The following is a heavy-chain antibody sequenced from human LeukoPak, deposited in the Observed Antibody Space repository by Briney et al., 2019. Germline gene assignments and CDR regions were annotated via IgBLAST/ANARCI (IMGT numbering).Heavy chain of an antibody. CDR1: GGSFSGYY. CDR2: INHSGST. D-gene: IGHD6-19*01. CDR3: ARVTVIAVARTGSFDY. V-gene: IGHV4-34*01. J-gene: IGHJ4*03. Sequence: SETLSLTCAVYGGSFSGYYWSWIRQPPGKGLEWIGEINHSGSTNYNPSLKSRVTISVDTSKNQFSLKLSSVTAADTAVYYCARVTVIAVARTGSFDYWGQGTLVTVSS.